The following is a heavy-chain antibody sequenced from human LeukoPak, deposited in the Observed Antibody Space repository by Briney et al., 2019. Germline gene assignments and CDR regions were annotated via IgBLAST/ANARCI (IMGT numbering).Heavy chain of an antibody. Sequence: KFQGRATITRDTSASTAYMELSSLRSEDTAVYYCARGKWELLRVIDYWGQGTLVTVSS. V-gene: IGHV1-3*01. J-gene: IGHJ4*02. CDR3: ARGKWELLRVIDY. D-gene: IGHD1-26*01.